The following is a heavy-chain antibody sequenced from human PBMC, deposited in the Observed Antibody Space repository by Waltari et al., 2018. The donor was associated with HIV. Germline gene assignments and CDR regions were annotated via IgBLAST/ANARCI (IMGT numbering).Heavy chain of an antibody. Sequence: VQLVESGGGVVQSGRSLRLSLAASGLPLSSLGMHWVSQAPGKGLEWVTVIWYDGSKKYYADSVKGRFTISRDNSKNTLYLQMNSLRIEDTAVYYCARKYSSSWGAPFDYWGQGTLVTVSS. D-gene: IGHD6-13*01. J-gene: IGHJ4*02. CDR3: ARKYSSSWGAPFDY. V-gene: IGHV3-33*01. CDR2: IWYDGSKK. CDR1: GLPLSSLG.